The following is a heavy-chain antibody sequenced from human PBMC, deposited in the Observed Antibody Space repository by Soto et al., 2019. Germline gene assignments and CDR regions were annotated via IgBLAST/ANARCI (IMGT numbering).Heavy chain of an antibody. CDR2: IWYDGSNE. Sequence: QVQLVESGGGVVQPGRSLRLSCAASGFTFSSYGMHWVRQAPGKGLEWVAVIWYDGSNEYYADSVKGRFTISRDNSKNTLYLPMNSLRAEETAVGYCARDGHSDPRGYWGQGTLVTVSS. V-gene: IGHV3-33*01. CDR3: ARDGHSDPRGY. D-gene: IGHD6-13*01. CDR1: GFTFSSYG. J-gene: IGHJ4*02.